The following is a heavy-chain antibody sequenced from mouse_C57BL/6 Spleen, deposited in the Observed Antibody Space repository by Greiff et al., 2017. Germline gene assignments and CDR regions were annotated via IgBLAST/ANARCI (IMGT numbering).Heavy chain of an antibody. CDR3: AKNGYSNYEGFAY. J-gene: IGHJ3*01. Sequence: QVHVKQSGPGLVQPSQSLSITCTVSGFSLTSYGAHWVRQSPGKGLEWLGVIWRGGSTDYNAAFMSRLSITKDNSKSQVFFKMNSLQADDTAIYYCAKNGYSNYEGFAYWGQGTLVTVSA. V-gene: IGHV2-5*01. D-gene: IGHD2-5*01. CDR2: IWRGGST. CDR1: GFSLTSYG.